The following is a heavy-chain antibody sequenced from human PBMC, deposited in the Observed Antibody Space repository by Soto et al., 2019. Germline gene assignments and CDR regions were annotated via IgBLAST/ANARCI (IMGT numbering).Heavy chain of an antibody. CDR1: GGTFSSYS. CDR2: IIPIFGTA. Sequence: SVKVSCKASGGTFSSYSISWVRQAPGQGLEWMGGIIPIFGTANYAQKFQGRVTITADESTSTAYMELSSLRSEDTAVYYCARDTGYYNPHFDYWGQGTLVTVSS. J-gene: IGHJ4*02. V-gene: IGHV1-69*13. D-gene: IGHD3-9*01. CDR3: ARDTGYYNPHFDY.